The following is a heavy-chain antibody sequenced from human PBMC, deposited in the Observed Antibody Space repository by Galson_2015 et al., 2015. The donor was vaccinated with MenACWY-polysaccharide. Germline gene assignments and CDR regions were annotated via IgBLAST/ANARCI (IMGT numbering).Heavy chain of an antibody. CDR2: IYYDGSKK. Sequence: SLRLSCAASGFTFRSYGMHWVRQAPGKGLEWVTLIYYDGSKKEYSDSVKGRFTISRDNSKNTLYLQMDSLRAEDTAVYYCSRLHSKYVAVSGNGTAVTVSS. V-gene: IGHV3-30*12. CDR1: GFTFRSYG. D-gene: IGHD2-8*01. J-gene: IGHJ6*04. CDR3: SRLHSKYVAV.